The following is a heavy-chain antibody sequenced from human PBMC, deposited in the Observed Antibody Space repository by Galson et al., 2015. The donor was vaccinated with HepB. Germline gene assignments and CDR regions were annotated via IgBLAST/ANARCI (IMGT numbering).Heavy chain of an antibody. V-gene: IGHV3-23*01. CDR2: ISGSGGST. J-gene: IGHJ4*02. D-gene: IGHD2-2*01. CDR3: ANDSPILGYCSSTSCYFSY. CDR1: GFTFSSYA. Sequence: SLRLSCAASGFTFSSYAMSWVRQAPGKGLEWVSAISGSGGSTYYADSVKGRFTISRDNSKNTLYLQMNSLRAEDTAVYYCANDSPILGYCSSTSCYFSYWGQGTLVTVSS.